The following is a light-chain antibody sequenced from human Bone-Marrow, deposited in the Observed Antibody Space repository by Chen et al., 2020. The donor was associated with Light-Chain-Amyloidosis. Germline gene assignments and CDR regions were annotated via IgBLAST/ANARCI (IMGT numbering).Light chain of an antibody. CDR1: SRDIGTFNY. V-gene: IGLV2-14*01. CDR2: EVS. J-gene: IGLJ2*01. CDR3: SSYTSTTTDVI. Sequence: QSALTQPASVSGSPGQSITISCTGTSRDIGTFNYVSWSQQHPGKAPQLIIFEVSTRPSGVSDRFSGSKSGNTASLTISGLQPGDEADFYCSSYTSTTTDVIFGGGTKLTVL.